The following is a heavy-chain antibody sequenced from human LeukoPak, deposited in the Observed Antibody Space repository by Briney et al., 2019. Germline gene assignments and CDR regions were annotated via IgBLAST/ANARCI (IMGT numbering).Heavy chain of an antibody. CDR3: AREDYGDYSVYFQH. CDR1: GYTFTGYY. Sequence: ASVKVSCKASGYTFTGYYMHWVRQAPGQGLEWIGWINPNSGGTNYAQKFQGRVTMTRDTSISTAYMELSRLRSDDTAVYYCAREDYGDYSVYFQHWGQGTLVTVSS. V-gene: IGHV1-2*02. D-gene: IGHD4-17*01. J-gene: IGHJ1*01. CDR2: INPNSGGT.